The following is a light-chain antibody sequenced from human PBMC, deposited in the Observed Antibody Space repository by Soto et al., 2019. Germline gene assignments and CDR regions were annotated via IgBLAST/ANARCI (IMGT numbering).Light chain of an antibody. CDR2: SAS. CDR3: QQYQGFPFT. CDR1: QYIDRN. Sequence: DIQMTQSPCTLSASVGEGATITCRASQYIDRNLAWYQQKPGQAPKLLIYSASTIPTGIPDRFSGSGSGTEFTLTISSLQSDDFATYYCQQYQGFPFTFGRGTKLEI. V-gene: IGKV1-5*03. J-gene: IGKJ4*01.